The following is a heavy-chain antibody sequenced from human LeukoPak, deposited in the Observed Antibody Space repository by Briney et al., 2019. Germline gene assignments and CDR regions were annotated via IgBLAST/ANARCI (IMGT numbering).Heavy chain of an antibody. CDR2: IHGSGDTT. CDR3: AKDFMYGSGSYVGNDY. J-gene: IGHJ4*02. CDR1: GFTFSSYA. V-gene: IGHV3-23*01. Sequence: PGGSLRLSCAASGFTFSSYAMSWVRQAPGKGLEWVAGIHGSGDTTYDADSVRGRFTIARDNSKNTLYLQMNSLRVEDTAVYYCAKDFMYGSGSYVGNDYWGQGTLLTVSS. D-gene: IGHD3-10*01.